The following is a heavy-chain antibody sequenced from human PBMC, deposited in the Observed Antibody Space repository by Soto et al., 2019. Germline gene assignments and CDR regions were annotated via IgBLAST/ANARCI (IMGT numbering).Heavy chain of an antibody. J-gene: IGHJ4*02. CDR1: GYKFTSYG. CDR2: ISANKGNT. Sequence: ASVKVSCKPSGYKFTSYGISWVRQAPGQGLEWMGWISANKGNTEYAKKFQDRVTMTTDTSTSTLYMELRSLRSDDTAVYYCGRDEGSGLDYWGQGTPVTVSS. D-gene: IGHD3-10*01. V-gene: IGHV1-18*04. CDR3: GRDEGSGLDY.